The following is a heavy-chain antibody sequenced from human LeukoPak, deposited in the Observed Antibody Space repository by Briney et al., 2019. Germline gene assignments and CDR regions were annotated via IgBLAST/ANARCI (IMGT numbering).Heavy chain of an antibody. J-gene: IGHJ4*02. CDR3: ARGKGAPSLFDY. CDR2: IYYSGST. Sequence: SETLSLTCTVSGGSISGSSYYWGWIRQPPGKGLEWIGSIYYSGSTYYNPSLKSRVTISVDTSKNQFSLKLSSVTAADTAVYYCARGKGAPSLFDYWGQGTLVTVSS. CDR1: GGSISGSSYY. V-gene: IGHV4-39*01.